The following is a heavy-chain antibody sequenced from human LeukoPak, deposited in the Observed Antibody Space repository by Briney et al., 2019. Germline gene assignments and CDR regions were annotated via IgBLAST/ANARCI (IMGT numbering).Heavy chain of an antibody. CDR1: GFTFSSSW. J-gene: IGHJ4*02. Sequence: PGGSLRLSCAASGFTFSSSWMSWVRQAPGKGLEWVAVISYDGSNKYYADSVKGRFTISRDTSKNTLYLQMNSLRPEDTAVYYCARDIVVVVASTPYYWGQGTLVTVSS. V-gene: IGHV3-30-3*01. CDR2: ISYDGSNK. CDR3: ARDIVVVVASTPYY. D-gene: IGHD2-15*01.